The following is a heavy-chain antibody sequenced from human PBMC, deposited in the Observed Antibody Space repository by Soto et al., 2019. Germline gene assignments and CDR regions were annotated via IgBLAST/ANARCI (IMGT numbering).Heavy chain of an antibody. CDR1: GGSLSGYY. Sequence: QVQLQQWGAGLLKPSETLSLTCAVYGGSLSGYYWSWIRQPPGKALEWIGEINYIGNTNYNPSLKSRVTISVDTSKNPLFLNLSSVTAADTAMYYCARHHVRGRTIAGAAEFWGQGTLVTVSS. D-gene: IGHD1-26*01. V-gene: IGHV4-34*01. J-gene: IGHJ4*02. CDR3: ARHHVRGRTIAGAAEF. CDR2: INYIGNT.